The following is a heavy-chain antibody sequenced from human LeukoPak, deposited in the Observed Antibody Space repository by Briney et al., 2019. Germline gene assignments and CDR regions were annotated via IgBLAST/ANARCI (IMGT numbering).Heavy chain of an antibody. Sequence: PSETLSLTCTVSGGSISSYYWSWIRQPPGEGLEWIGYIYYSGSTNYNPSLKSRVTISVDTSKNQFSLKLSSVTAADTAVYYCARGGYGDYYYYYGMDVWGQGTTVTVSS. J-gene: IGHJ6*02. CDR2: IYYSGST. V-gene: IGHV4-59*01. D-gene: IGHD4-17*01. CDR3: ARGGYGDYYYYYGMDV. CDR1: GGSISSYY.